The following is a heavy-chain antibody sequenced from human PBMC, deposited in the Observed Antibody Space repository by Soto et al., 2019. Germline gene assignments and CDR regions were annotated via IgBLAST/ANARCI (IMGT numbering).Heavy chain of an antibody. CDR1: GGSISSGGYY. D-gene: IGHD3-22*01. Sequence: SETLSLTCTVSGGSISSGGYYWSWIRQHPGKGLEWIGYIYYSGSTYYNPSLKSRVTISVDTSKNQFSLKLSSVTAADTAVYYCAREQLGDTPDYYDSSGGYGMDVWGQGTTVTVYS. CDR2: IYYSGST. CDR3: AREQLGDTPDYYDSSGGYGMDV. J-gene: IGHJ6*02. V-gene: IGHV4-31*03.